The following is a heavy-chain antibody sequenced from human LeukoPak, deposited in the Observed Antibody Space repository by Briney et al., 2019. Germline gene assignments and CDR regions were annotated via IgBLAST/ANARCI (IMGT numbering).Heavy chain of an antibody. D-gene: IGHD4-11*01. CDR1: GGSISSYY. CDR3: ARLVTTRESIGIDY. V-gene: IGHV4-59*08. Sequence: PSETLSLTCTVSGGSISSYYWSWTRQPPGKGLEWIEYIYYSGSTNYNPSLKSRVTISVDASKNQFSLKLSSVTAADTAVYYCARLVTTRESIGIDYWGQGTLVTVSS. J-gene: IGHJ4*02. CDR2: IYYSGST.